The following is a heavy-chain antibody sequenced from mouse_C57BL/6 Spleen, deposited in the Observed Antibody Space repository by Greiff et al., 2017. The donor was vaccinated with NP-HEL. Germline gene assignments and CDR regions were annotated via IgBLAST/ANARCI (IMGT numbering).Heavy chain of an antibody. CDR2: ISGGGGNT. V-gene: IGHV5-9*01. Sequence: EVQLQQSGGGLVKPGGSLKLSCAASGFTFSSYTMSWVRQTPEKRLEWVATISGGGGNTYYPDSVKGRFTISRDNAKNTLYLQMSSLRSEDTALYYCARHAATTHYFDYWGQGTTLTVSS. CDR1: GFTFSSYT. D-gene: IGHD1-2*01. J-gene: IGHJ2*01. CDR3: ARHAATTHYFDY.